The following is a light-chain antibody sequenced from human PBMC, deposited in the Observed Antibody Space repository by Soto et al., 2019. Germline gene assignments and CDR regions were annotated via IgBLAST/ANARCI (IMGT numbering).Light chain of an antibody. CDR2: EVS. Sequence: QSVLTQPASVSGSPGQSITISCTGTSSDVGSYNLVSWYQQHPGKAPKLMICEVSKRPSGVSNRFSGSKSGNTASLTISGLQAEDEADYYCCSYAGSSTSYVFGTGTKVTVL. J-gene: IGLJ1*01. CDR1: SSDVGSYNL. CDR3: CSYAGSSTSYV. V-gene: IGLV2-23*02.